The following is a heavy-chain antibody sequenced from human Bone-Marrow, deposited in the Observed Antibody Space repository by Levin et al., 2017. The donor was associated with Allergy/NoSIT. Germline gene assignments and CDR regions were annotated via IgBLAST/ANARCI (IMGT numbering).Heavy chain of an antibody. CDR2: ISGSDDIT. Sequence: PSETLSLTCAASGFVFSSSAMSWVRQAPGKGLEWVSSISGSDDITYYTDSVKGRLTISRDNSKNTIYLQMNNLRADDTAVYYCAKVRRGLDAFDIWGQGTMVTVSS. CDR1: GFVFSSSA. CDR3: AKVRRGLDAFDI. V-gene: IGHV3-23*01. D-gene: IGHD3/OR15-3a*01. J-gene: IGHJ3*02.